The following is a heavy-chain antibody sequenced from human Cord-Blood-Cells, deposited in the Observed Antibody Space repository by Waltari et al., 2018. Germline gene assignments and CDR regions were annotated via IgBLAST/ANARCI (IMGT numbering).Heavy chain of an antibody. V-gene: IGHV3-53*01. CDR1: GFTVSSKH. J-gene: IGHJ4*02. CDR2: IYSGGST. CDR3: ARGITVGSGWY. Sequence: EVQLVWSGGGLIEPGGYLSVSCAAPGFTVSSKHVSWVLQARGKGLVWVSVIYSGGSTYYADSVKGRFTISRDNSKNTLYLQMNSLRAEDTAVYYCARGITVGSGWYWGQGTLVTVSS. D-gene: IGHD6-19*01.